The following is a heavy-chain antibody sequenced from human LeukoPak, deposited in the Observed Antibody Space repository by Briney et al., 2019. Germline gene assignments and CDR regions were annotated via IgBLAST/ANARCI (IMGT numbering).Heavy chain of an antibody. D-gene: IGHD2-8*01. J-gene: IGHJ4*02. CDR2: INPNSGGT. V-gene: IGHV1-2*02. Sequence: DSVKVSCKASGYTFTGYYMHWVRQAPGQGLEWMGWINPNSGGTNYAQKFQGRVTMTRDTSISTAYMELSRLRSDDTAVYYCARDQGYCTNGVCQTKFDYWGQGTLVTVSS. CDR3: ARDQGYCTNGVCQTKFDY. CDR1: GYTFTGYY.